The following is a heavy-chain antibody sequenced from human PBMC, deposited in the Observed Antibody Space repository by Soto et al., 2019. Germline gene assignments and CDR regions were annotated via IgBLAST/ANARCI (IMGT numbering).Heavy chain of an antibody. CDR1: GFTFSYG. J-gene: IGHJ4*02. CDR2: ISYDSSNK. V-gene: IGHV3-30*18. D-gene: IGHD3-3*01. CDR3: GKLVIMYWSGNTCDEY. Sequence: VQLLESGGGLIQPGGSLRLSCAASGFTFSYGIHWLRQAPGKGLEWVAYISYDSSNKFYGDSVKCRFTISRDNSKNTQFLQMDSLRAEDTAVYYCGKLVIMYWSGNTCDEYWGQGTLVAVSS.